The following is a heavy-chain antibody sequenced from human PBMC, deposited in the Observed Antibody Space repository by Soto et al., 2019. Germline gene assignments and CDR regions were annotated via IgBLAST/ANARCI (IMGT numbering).Heavy chain of an antibody. D-gene: IGHD3-22*01. CDR2: IYHSGST. V-gene: IGHV4-4*02. CDR1: GGSISTTHW. J-gene: IGHJ5*02. CDR3: ARKSYYDPYHFDP. Sequence: QVQLQESGPGLVKPSGTLSLTCAVSGGSISTTHWWTWVRQPPGKGLEWIGEIYHSGSTNYNPSPNRQVTRPFANSRNPFSRKLSSVTAAATAVYYCARKSYYDPYHFDPWGQGTLVTVSS.